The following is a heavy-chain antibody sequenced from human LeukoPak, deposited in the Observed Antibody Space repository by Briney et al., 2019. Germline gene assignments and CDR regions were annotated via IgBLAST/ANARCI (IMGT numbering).Heavy chain of an antibody. J-gene: IGHJ4*02. V-gene: IGHV1-24*01. Sequence: ASVKVSCKVSGYTLTELSMHWVRQAPGKGLEWMGGFDPEDGETIYAQKFQGRVTMTEDTSTDTAYMELSSLRSDDTAVYYCARERDVAYYYGSGSQAADYWGQGTLVTVSS. CDR3: ARERDVAYYYGSGSQAADY. CDR2: FDPEDGET. D-gene: IGHD3-10*01. CDR1: GYTLTELS.